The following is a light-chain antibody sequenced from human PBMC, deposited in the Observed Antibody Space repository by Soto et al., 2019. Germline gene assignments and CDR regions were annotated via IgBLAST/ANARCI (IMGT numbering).Light chain of an antibody. Sequence: EIVLTQSPGTLSLSPGERATLSCRASQSVSSSFLAWYQQKPGHSPLLLIYASSNTAPGIPYRFSGSGSGTDLTLTIRRLEHVDVALYHRQEYGTPRTFGQGTKVDIK. CDR1: QSVSSSF. J-gene: IGKJ1*01. CDR2: ASS. CDR3: QEYGTPRT. V-gene: IGKV3-20*01.